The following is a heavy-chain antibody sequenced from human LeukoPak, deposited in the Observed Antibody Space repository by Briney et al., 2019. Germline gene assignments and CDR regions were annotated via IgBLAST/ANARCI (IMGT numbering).Heavy chain of an antibody. V-gene: IGHV4-39*01. CDR1: GGSISSSSYY. CDR2: IYYSGST. CDR3: ARPGGYSGYADFDY. J-gene: IGHJ4*02. D-gene: IGHD5-12*01. Sequence: PSETLSLTCTVSGGSISSSSYYWGWIRQPPGKGLEWIGSIYYSGSTYYNPSLKSRVTISVDTSKNQFSLQLSSVTAADTAVYYCARPGGYSGYADFDYWGQGTLVTVSS.